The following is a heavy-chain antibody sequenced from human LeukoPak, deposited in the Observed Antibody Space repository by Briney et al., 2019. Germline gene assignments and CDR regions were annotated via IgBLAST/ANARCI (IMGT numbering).Heavy chain of an antibody. Sequence: QAGGSLRLSCEASGFTFSSFWMHWVRQAPGKGLVWVSRINSDGSSTNYADYVKGRFTISRDNAKNTLYLQMHSLTADDTAVYYCARDLHVWGKGTTVTISS. V-gene: IGHV3-74*01. CDR1: GFTFSSFW. CDR2: INSDGSST. D-gene: IGHD5/OR15-5a*01. J-gene: IGHJ6*04. CDR3: ARDLHV.